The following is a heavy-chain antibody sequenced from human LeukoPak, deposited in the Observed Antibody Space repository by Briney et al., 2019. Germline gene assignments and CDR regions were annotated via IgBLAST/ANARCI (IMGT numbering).Heavy chain of an antibody. D-gene: IGHD6-19*01. V-gene: IGHV4-59*08. J-gene: IGHJ3*02. Sequence: KPSETLSLTCTVSGGSISSYYWSWIRQPPGKGLEWIGYIYYSGGTNYNPSLKSRVTISVDTSKNQFSLRLSSVTAADTAVYYCARPYSSGWYGVFHIWGQGTMVTVSS. CDR3: ARPYSSGWYGVFHI. CDR2: IYYSGGT. CDR1: GGSISSYY.